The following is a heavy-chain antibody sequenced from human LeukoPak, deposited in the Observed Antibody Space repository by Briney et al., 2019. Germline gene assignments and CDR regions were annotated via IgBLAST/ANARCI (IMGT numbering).Heavy chain of an antibody. J-gene: IGHJ4*02. V-gene: IGHV3-30*04. Sequence: GGSLRLSCAASGFVVSEHTLHWVRQTPGRGLDWVAVISYDGSDKYYADSVKGRFTISRDSSHTTLYLQMTSLKIDDTATYYFAKDAYGDFSAPFDSWGQGALVIVSS. CDR3: AKDAYGDFSAPFDS. CDR2: ISYDGSDK. D-gene: IGHD4-17*01. CDR1: GFVVSEHT.